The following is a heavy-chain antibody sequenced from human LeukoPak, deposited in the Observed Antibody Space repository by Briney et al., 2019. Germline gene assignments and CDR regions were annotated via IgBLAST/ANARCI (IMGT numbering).Heavy chain of an antibody. CDR2: ISSSSSTI. D-gene: IGHD3-9*01. V-gene: IGHV3-48*01. Sequence: GGSLRLSCAASGFTFSSYSMNWVRQAPGKGLEWVSYISSSSSTIYYADSVKGRFTISRDNSKNTLYLQMNSLRAEDTAVYYCARDRGRYDILTGYSDYWGQGTLVTVSS. CDR1: GFTFSSYS. J-gene: IGHJ4*02. CDR3: ARDRGRYDILTGYSDY.